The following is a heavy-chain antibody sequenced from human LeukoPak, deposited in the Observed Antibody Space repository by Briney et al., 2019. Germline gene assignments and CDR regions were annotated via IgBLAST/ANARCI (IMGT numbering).Heavy chain of an antibody. Sequence: GGSLRLSCAASGFTFSSYAMHWVRQAPGKGLEWVAVISYDGSNKYYADSVKGRFTISRDNSKNTLYLQMNSLRAEDTAVYYCASGQWQALDNWFDPWGQGTLVTVSS. D-gene: IGHD6-19*01. J-gene: IGHJ5*02. CDR1: GFTFSSYA. V-gene: IGHV3-30-3*01. CDR2: ISYDGSNK. CDR3: ASGQWQALDNWFDP.